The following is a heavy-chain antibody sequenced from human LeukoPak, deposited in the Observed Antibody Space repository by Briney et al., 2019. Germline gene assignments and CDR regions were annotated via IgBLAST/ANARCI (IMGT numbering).Heavy chain of an antibody. D-gene: IGHD4-23*01. CDR3: AKDWTTVVTPRGYYFDS. CDR2: ISTTGGST. J-gene: IGHJ4*02. CDR1: GFSFNNYA. Sequence: SGGSLRLSCAASGFSFNNYAMSWVRQAPGKGLEWVTAISTTGGSTYYAGSVKGRFTVSRDNSKNTLSLQMDSLRVEDTALYYCAKDWTTVVTPRGYYFDSWGQGTLVTVSS. V-gene: IGHV3-23*01.